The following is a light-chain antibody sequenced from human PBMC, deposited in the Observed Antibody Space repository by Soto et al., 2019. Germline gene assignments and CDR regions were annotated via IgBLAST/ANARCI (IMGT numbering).Light chain of an antibody. V-gene: IGLV1-40*01. J-gene: IGLJ1*01. CDR2: AYN. CDR1: SSNIGAGYD. CDR3: QSYDSSLSGYV. Sequence: QSALTQPPSVSGAPGQRVTVSCTGSSSNIGAGYDVHWYQQLPGTAPKLLIYAYNNRPSGVPDRFSGSKSGTSASLAITGLQAEDEADYYCQSYDSSLSGYVFGTGTKLTVL.